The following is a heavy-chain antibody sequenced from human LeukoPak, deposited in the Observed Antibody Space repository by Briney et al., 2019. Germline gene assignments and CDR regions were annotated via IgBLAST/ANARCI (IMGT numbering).Heavy chain of an antibody. V-gene: IGHV3-30*03. Sequence: PGGSLRLSCAASGFTFSSYGMHWVRQAPGKGLEWVAVISYDGSNKYYADSVKGRFTISRDNSKNTLYLQMNSLRAEDTAVYYCASDSSGYYYFDYWGQGTLVTVSS. CDR2: ISYDGSNK. J-gene: IGHJ4*02. D-gene: IGHD3-22*01. CDR3: ASDSSGYYYFDY. CDR1: GFTFSSYG.